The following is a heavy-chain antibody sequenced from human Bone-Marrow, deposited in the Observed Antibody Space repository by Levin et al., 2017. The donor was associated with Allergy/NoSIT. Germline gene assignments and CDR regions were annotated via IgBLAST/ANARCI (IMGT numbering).Heavy chain of an antibody. Sequence: SETLSLTCTVSGGSISSSSYYWGWIRQPPGKGLEWIGSVYYSGSTFYNASLKSRVTISVDSSTNQFSLNLTSLTAADTAVYYCARDYLALYYYYGMDVWGQGTTVTVSS. CDR2: VYYSGST. J-gene: IGHJ6*02. V-gene: IGHV4-39*07. CDR1: GGSISSSSYY. CDR3: ARDYLALYYYYGMDV.